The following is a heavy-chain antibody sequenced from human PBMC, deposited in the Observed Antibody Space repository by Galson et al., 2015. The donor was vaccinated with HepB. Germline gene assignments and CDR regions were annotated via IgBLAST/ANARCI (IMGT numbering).Heavy chain of an antibody. V-gene: IGHV3-30*18. Sequence: SLRLSCAASGFTFSNHGMHWVRQAPGKGLEWVALISCDANNQYYVDSVKGRFTISRDNSKNTVFLQMNSLRAADTAVYHCAKDLGINTAAFDSWGQGTLLTVSS. CDR2: ISCDANNQ. D-gene: IGHD3-16*01. CDR1: GFTFSNHG. J-gene: IGHJ4*02. CDR3: AKDLGINTAAFDS.